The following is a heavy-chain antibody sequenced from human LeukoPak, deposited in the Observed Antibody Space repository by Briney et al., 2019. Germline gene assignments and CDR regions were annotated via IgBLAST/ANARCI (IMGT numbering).Heavy chain of an antibody. CDR3: ARWDGAGSLAFDI. J-gene: IGHJ3*02. V-gene: IGHV4-38-2*02. CDR2: IYHSGST. Sequence: PSETLSLTCTVSGYPISSGYYWGWIRQPPGKGLEGIGSIYHSGSTYYNPSLKSRVTISVDTSKNQFSLKLSSVTAADTAVYYCARWDGAGSLAFDIWGQGTMVTVSS. CDR1: GYPISSGYY. D-gene: IGHD1-26*01.